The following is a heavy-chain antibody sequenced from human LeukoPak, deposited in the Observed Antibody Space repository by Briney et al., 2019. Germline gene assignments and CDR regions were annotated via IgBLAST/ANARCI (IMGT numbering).Heavy chain of an antibody. CDR2: INSDGSST. J-gene: IGHJ3*02. CDR3: ARADDYHLLDAFDI. Sequence: GGSLRLSCAASGFTFSSYWMHWVRQAPGKGLVWVSRINSDGSSTSYADSVKGRFTISRDNAKNTLYLQMNSLRAEDTALYYCARADDYHLLDAFDIWGQGTMVTVSS. V-gene: IGHV3-74*01. D-gene: IGHD2-2*01. CDR1: GFTFSSYW.